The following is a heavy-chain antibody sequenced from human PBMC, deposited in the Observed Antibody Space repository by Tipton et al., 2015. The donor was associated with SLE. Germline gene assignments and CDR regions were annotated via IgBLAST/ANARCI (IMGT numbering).Heavy chain of an antibody. Sequence: TLSLTCTVSGGSISSSTYYWAWIRQPPGKGLEWIGSLYFSGSTYYNPSLKSRVTISVDTSKNQFSLKLSSVTAADTAVYYCARHRRITLLRGLILPYWGQGTPVTVSS. CDR2: LYFSGST. CDR1: GGSISSSTYY. V-gene: IGHV4-39*01. J-gene: IGHJ4*02. CDR3: ARHRRITLLRGLILPY. D-gene: IGHD3-10*01.